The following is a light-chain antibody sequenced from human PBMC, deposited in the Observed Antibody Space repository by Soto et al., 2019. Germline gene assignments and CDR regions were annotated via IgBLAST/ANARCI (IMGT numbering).Light chain of an antibody. V-gene: IGKV3-20*01. CDR2: GAS. J-gene: IGKJ5*01. CDR1: QPVNNN. CDR3: QQYGYSPIT. Sequence: EMEVAQSPATLSASPGDRATLCFRASQPVNNNLAWYQQKPGQAPRLLIYGASSRATGIADRFSGSGSGTDFTLTISRLEPEDFALYYCQQYGYSPITFGQGTRLEIK.